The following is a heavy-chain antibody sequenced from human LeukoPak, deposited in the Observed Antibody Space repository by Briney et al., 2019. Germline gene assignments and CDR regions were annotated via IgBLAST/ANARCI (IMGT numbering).Heavy chain of an antibody. D-gene: IGHD6-19*01. CDR1: GFTFNNYA. J-gene: IGHJ4*02. CDR3: AKFSGAVSGKYFLDY. CDR2: IYGSGDGT. V-gene: IGHV3-23*01. Sequence: PGGSLRLSCAASGFTFNNYAMSWVRQAPGKGLEWVSGIYGSGDGTKYEDSVKGRFSISRDNSKNTLYLQMNSLRAEDTAVYYCAKFSGAVSGKYFLDYWGQGTLVTVSS.